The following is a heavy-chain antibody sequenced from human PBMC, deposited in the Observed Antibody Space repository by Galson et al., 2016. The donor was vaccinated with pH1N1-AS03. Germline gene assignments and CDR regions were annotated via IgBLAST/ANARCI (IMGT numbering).Heavy chain of an antibody. CDR2: IWHDGSEK. J-gene: IGHJ2*01. V-gene: IGHV3-33*01. Sequence: SLRLSCAASGFTFSSHGMHWVRQTPGKGLEWVAVIWHDGSEKYYADSVKGRFTISRDNSKNTLYPQMNSLRAEDTAVYYCARDRPYYDYIWGTYRYDWYFDLWGRGTLVTVSS. D-gene: IGHD3-16*02. CDR3: ARDRPYYDYIWGTYRYDWYFDL. CDR1: GFTFSSHG.